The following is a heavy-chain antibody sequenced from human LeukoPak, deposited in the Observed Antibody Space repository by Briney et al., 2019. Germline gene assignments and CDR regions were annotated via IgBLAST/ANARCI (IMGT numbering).Heavy chain of an antibody. CDR3: ARDTTQAYYDFWSGLGNMAV. D-gene: IGHD3-3*01. J-gene: IGHJ6*03. CDR2: INPNSGGT. CDR1: GYTFTGYY. V-gene: IGHV1-2*02. Sequence: ASVKVSCKASGYTFTGYYMHWVRQAPGQGLEWMGWINPNSGGTNYAQKFQGRVTMTRDTSISTAYMELSRLRSDDTAVYYCARDTTQAYYDFWSGLGNMAVWGKGTTVTVSS.